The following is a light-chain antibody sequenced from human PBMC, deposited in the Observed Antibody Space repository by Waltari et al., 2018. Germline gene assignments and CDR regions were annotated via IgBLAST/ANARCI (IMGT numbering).Light chain of an antibody. Sequence: DIVLTHSPGTLSSSPGERATLSRRASQSVSSGYLAWYQQEPGQAPRLLIYGASNRAAGIPDRFSGGGSGTDFTLTISRLEPEDFAVYYCQHYRSSPPPFGQGTNVEIK. J-gene: IGKJ1*01. V-gene: IGKV3-20*01. CDR3: QHYRSSPPP. CDR2: GAS. CDR1: QSVSSGY.